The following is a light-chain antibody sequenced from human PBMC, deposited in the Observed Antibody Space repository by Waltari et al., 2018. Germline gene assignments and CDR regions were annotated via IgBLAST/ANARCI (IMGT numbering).Light chain of an antibody. CDR2: GAS. V-gene: IGKV3-15*01. CDR1: QTFSSN. CDR3: QQYNDWPLT. Sequence: EIVMTQSPDPLSVSPGERATLSCRASQTFSSNLAWYQQKPGQAPRLLIYGASTRATGIPARFSGSGSGTEFTLTISSMQSEDFAVYYCQQYNDWPLTFGGGTKVEIK. J-gene: IGKJ4*01.